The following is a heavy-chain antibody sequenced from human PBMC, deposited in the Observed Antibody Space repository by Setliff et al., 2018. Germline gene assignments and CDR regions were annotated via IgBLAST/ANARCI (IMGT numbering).Heavy chain of an antibody. Sequence: PGGSLRLSCAASGFTFSSYSMNWVRQAPGKGLEWVAVICSDGSNKFYADSVKGRLTISRDNSKNTLFLQMNSLRAEDTAVYYCAKDLRDYYYDSSGTPFDYWGQGTLVTVSS. CDR1: GFTFSSYS. CDR2: ICSDGSNK. V-gene: IGHV3-33*06. D-gene: IGHD3-22*01. CDR3: AKDLRDYYYDSSGTPFDY. J-gene: IGHJ4*02.